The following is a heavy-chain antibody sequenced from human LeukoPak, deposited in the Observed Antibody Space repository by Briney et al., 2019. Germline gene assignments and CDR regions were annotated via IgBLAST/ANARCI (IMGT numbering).Heavy chain of an antibody. CDR2: INAGNGNT. Sequence: GASVKVSCKASGYTITSHAMHWVRQAPGQRLEWMGWINAGNGNTKYSQKFQGRVTITRDTSASTAYMELSSLRSEDTAVYYCARVAFGELLPDYWGQGTLVTVSS. J-gene: IGHJ4*02. V-gene: IGHV1-3*01. D-gene: IGHD1-26*01. CDR3: ARVAFGELLPDY. CDR1: GYTITSHA.